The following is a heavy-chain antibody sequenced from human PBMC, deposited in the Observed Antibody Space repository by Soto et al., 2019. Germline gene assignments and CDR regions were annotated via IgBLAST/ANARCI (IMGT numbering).Heavy chain of an antibody. D-gene: IGHD6-25*01. Sequence: ASVTVSCTASVYTFTSYAIHWVRQAPGQRLEWMGWINAGNGNTKYSQKFQGRVTITRDTSASTAYMELSSLRSEDTAVDYCGRGSGSYYYSGRDVGGQGTPFTVS. J-gene: IGHJ6*02. CDR1: VYTFTSYA. V-gene: IGHV1-3*01. CDR2: INAGNGNT. CDR3: GRGSGSYYYSGRDV.